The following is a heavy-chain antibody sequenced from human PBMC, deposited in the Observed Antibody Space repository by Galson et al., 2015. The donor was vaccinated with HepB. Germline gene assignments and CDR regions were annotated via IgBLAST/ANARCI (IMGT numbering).Heavy chain of an antibody. CDR3: ATGSLNRTTWYYYYGMDV. D-gene: IGHD1-1*01. J-gene: IGHJ6*02. CDR1: GGPTSSYY. CDR2: IYYCGST. V-gene: IGHV4-59*01. Sequence: EPLCLPCTVSGGPTSSYYWSWTRQPPGKGLEWIEYIYYCGSTHYNPSLKSRATISVDTSKNQSPLKLSTVTSADTAVYYCATGSLNRTTWYYYYGMDVWGQGTTVTVSS.